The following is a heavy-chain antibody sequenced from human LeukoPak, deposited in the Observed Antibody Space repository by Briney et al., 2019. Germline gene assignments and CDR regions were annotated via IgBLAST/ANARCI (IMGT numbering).Heavy chain of an antibody. CDR1: GYTFTSYG. V-gene: IGHV1-18*01. CDR2: ISAYNGNT. J-gene: IGHJ3*02. D-gene: IGHD3-10*01. CDR3: ARDRKRITMVQGWWVFDI. Sequence: ASVKVSCKASGYTFTSYGISWVRRAPGQGLEWMGWISAYNGNTNYAQKLQGRVTMTTDTSTSTAYMELRSLRSDDTAVYYCARDRKRITMVQGWWVFDIWGQGTMVTVSS.